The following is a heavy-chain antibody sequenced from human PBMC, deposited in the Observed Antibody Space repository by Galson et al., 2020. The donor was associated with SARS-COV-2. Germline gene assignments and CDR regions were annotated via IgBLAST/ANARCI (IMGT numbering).Heavy chain of an antibody. Sequence: GGSLRLSCAASGFRVSNSYMSWVRQTPGRGLEWISVIYSGGHTYYVDSVKGRFTISRHNSENTLYLQMDSLRVEDTAVYYCAREMILPDRFFDLWGRGTLVSVSS. V-gene: IGHV3-53*04. CDR1: GFRVSNSY. J-gene: IGHJ2*01. CDR2: IYSGGHT. CDR3: AREMILPDRFFDL. D-gene: IGHD3-22*01.